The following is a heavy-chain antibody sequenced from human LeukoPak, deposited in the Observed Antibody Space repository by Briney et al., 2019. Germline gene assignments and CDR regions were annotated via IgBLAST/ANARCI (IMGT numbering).Heavy chain of an antibody. V-gene: IGHV3-74*01. J-gene: IGHJ1*01. CDR3: ARVSGLGMNEYYQH. CDR2: INNEGTTI. D-gene: IGHD3-10*01. Sequence: GGSLRLSCEASGLTFSNSWMHWVRPAPGKGLVWVSRINNEGTTISYADSVKGRFTISRDNAKNTLYLQMNSLRAEDTAVYYCARVSGLGMNEYYQHWGQGTLFTVAS. CDR1: GLTFSNSW.